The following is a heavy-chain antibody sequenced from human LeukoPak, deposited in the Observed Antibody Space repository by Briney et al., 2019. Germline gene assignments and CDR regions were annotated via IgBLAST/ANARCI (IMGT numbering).Heavy chain of an antibody. Sequence: PGGSLRLSCVASGFAFSRFAMNWVRQAPGKGLEWVSIVSGSGGITNSADSVKGRFTISRDNSKNTLYLQMNSLRAEDTAVYYCAKGSGSYVYWGQGTLVTVSS. D-gene: IGHD3-10*01. V-gene: IGHV3-23*01. CDR2: VSGSGGIT. CDR3: AKGSGSYVY. J-gene: IGHJ4*02. CDR1: GFAFSRFA.